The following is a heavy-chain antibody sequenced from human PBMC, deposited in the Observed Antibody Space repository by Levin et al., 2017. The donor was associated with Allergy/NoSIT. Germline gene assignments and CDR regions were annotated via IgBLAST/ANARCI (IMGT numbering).Heavy chain of an antibody. Sequence: GGSLRLSCAASGFTVSSNYMSWVRQAPGKGLEWVSLIYRGGTTYYADSVKGRFTISRDNSNNPLYLQMNSLSAEDTAVYYCARRYYGLGTYYMDVWGKGTTVTVAS. CDR3: ARRYYGLGTYYMDV. D-gene: IGHD3-10*01. CDR1: GFTVSSNY. CDR2: IYRGGTT. V-gene: IGHV3-66*01. J-gene: IGHJ6*03.